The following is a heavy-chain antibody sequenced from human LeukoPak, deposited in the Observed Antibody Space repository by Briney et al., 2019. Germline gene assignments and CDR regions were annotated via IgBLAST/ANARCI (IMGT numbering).Heavy chain of an antibody. V-gene: IGHV4-59*01. Sequence: PSETLSLTCTVSGGSISSYYWSWIRQPPGKGLEWIGYIYYSGSTNYNPSLKSRVTISVDTSKNQFSLKLSSVTAADTAVYYCASLNYYDSSGYDPYAFDIWGQGTMVTVSS. CDR3: ASLNYYDSSGYDPYAFDI. J-gene: IGHJ3*02. D-gene: IGHD3-22*01. CDR2: IYYSGST. CDR1: GGSISSYY.